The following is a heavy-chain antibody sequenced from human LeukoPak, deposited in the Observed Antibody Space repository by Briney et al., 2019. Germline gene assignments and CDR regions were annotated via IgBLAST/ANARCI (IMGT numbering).Heavy chain of an antibody. V-gene: IGHV4-39*07. J-gene: IGHJ3*02. CDR1: GGSISSSSYY. Sequence: SETLSLTCTVSGGSISSSSYYWGWIRQPPGKGLEWIGSIYYSGSTYYNPSLKSRVTISVDTSKNQFSLKLSSVTAADTAVYYCAPNMGYGAFDIWGQGTMVTVSS. CDR2: IYYSGST. D-gene: IGHD2-8*01. CDR3: APNMGYGAFDI.